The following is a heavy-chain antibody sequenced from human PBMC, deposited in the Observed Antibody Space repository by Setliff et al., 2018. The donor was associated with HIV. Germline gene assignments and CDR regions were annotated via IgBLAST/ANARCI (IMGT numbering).Heavy chain of an antibody. CDR1: NASFSDYY. Sequence: SETLSLTCAVYNASFSDYYRGWIRQAPGKGLEWIGEINQSGSTNYNSSLRSRVTMSINLSKNQSSLKLTSVTAADTAVYYCAGRAYGPLEHWGQGNQVTVSS. J-gene: IGHJ4*02. D-gene: IGHD4-17*01. V-gene: IGHV4-34*01. CDR2: INQSGST. CDR3: AGRAYGPLEH.